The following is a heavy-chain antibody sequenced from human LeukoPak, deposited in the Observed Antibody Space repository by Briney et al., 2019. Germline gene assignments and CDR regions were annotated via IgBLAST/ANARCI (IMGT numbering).Heavy chain of an antibody. V-gene: IGHV3-43*02. J-gene: IGHJ2*01. CDR1: GFTFDDYA. CDR2: ISGDGGST. D-gene: IGHD4-17*01. Sequence: GGSLRLSCAASGFTFDDYAMHWLRHAPGKGLEWVFVISGDGGSTYYADSVKGRFTISRDNGNNSLYLQMNSLRTEDTALYYCAKPPTVTTAGYFDLWGRGTLVTVSS. CDR3: AKPPTVTTAGYFDL.